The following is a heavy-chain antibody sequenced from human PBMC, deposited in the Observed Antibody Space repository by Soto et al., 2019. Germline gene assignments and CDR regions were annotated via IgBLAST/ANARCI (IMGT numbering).Heavy chain of an antibody. J-gene: IGHJ5*02. CDR1: GGSVNSGTYY. CDR3: ARDVGDPRNWFDV. D-gene: IGHD2-15*01. CDR2: IYYSGRN. Sequence: QVQLQESGPGLVKPSETLSLTCTVSGGSVNSGTYYWPWIRQPPGKGLEWIGNIYYSGRNNYNPSLKSRVTISVDRSKNQFSLKLTSVTAADTAIYYCARDVGDPRNWFDVWGQGTLVTVSS. V-gene: IGHV4-61*01.